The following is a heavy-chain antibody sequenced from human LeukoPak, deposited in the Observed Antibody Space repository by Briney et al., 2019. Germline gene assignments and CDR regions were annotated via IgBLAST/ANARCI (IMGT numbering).Heavy chain of an antibody. D-gene: IGHD4-23*01. J-gene: IGHJ4*02. CDR3: ARATVVSPNY. CDR2: IRSKANSYAT. CDR1: GFTFSGSA. Sequence: PGGSLRLSCAASGFTFSGSAMHWVRQASGKGLEWVGRIRSKANSYATAYAASVKGRFTISRDDSKNTAYLQMNSLRAEDTAVYYCARATVVSPNYWGQGTLVTVSS. V-gene: IGHV3-73*01.